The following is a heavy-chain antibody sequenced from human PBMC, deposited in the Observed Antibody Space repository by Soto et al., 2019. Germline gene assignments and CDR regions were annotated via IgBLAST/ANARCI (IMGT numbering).Heavy chain of an antibody. Sequence: EVQLVESGGGLVQPGGSLRLSCAASGFTFSSYSMNWVRQAPGKGLEWVSYISSSRSTIYYADSVKGRLPITSTNAEKSLYLQMNSLRAEDTAVYYCARDCPGSSTTCYGNEWFDSWGQGTLVTVSS. CDR1: GFTFSSYS. D-gene: IGHD2-2*01. J-gene: IGHJ5*01. CDR2: ISSSRSTI. CDR3: ARDCPGSSTTCYGNEWFDS. V-gene: IGHV3-48*01.